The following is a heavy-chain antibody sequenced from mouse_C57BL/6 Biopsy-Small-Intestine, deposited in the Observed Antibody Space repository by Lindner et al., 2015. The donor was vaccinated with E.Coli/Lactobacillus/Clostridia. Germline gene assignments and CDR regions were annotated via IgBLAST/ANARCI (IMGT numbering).Heavy chain of an antibody. J-gene: IGHJ4*01. CDR1: GYAFSSSW. Sequence: VQLQESGPELVKPGASVKISCKASGYAFSSSWMNWVKQRPGKGLEWIGRTYPGDGDTNYNGKFKGKATLTADKSSSTAYMQLSSLTSEDSAVYLCARPLYYAMDYWGQGTSVTVSS. D-gene: IGHD6-1*01. CDR3: ARPLYYAMDY. V-gene: IGHV1-82*01. CDR2: TYPGDGDT.